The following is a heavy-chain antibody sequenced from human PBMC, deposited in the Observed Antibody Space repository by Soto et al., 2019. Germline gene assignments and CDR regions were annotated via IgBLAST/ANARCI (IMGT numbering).Heavy chain of an antibody. CDR2: INPSGGST. V-gene: IGHV1-46*01. J-gene: IGHJ6*02. CDR1: GGTFSSYA. D-gene: IGHD2-2*01. CDR3: ARGVLVPAAMEDYYYYGMDV. Sequence: ASVKVSCKASGGTFSSYAISWVRQAPGQGLEWMGIINPSGGSTSYAQKFQGRVTMTRDTSTSTVYMELSSLRSEDTAVYYCARGVLVPAAMEDYYYYGMDVWGQGTTVTVSS.